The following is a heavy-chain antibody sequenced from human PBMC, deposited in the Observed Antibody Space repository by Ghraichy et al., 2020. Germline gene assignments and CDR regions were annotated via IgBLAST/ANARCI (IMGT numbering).Heavy chain of an antibody. Sequence: ASVKVSCKASGYTFSSYGISWVRQAPGQGLEWMGWISAYNGNTNYAQKLQGRVTMTTDTSTSTAYMELRSLRSDDTAVYYCARVSYDSSGSYRFDYWGQGTLVTVSS. CDR1: GYTFSSYG. CDR3: ARVSYDSSGSYRFDY. CDR2: ISAYNGNT. D-gene: IGHD3-22*01. V-gene: IGHV1-18*01. J-gene: IGHJ4*02.